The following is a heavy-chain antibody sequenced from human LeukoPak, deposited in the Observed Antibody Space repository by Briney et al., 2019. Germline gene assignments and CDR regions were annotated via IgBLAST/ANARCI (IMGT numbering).Heavy chain of an antibody. D-gene: IGHD6-19*01. CDR1: GGSISSYY. J-gene: IGHJ4*02. V-gene: IGHV4-59*12. CDR3: ASGYSSGWSGVDY. CDR2: IYYSGST. Sequence: SETLSLTCTVSGGSISSYYWSWIRQPPGKGLEWIGYIYYSGSTNYNPSLKSRVTMSVDTSKNQFSLKLSSVTAADTAVYYCASGYSSGWSGVDYWGQGTLVTVSS.